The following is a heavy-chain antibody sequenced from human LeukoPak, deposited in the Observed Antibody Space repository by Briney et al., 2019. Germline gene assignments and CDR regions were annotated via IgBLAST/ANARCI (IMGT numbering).Heavy chain of an antibody. CDR3: AKVINVVASQYFQH. CDR2: IRYEGSNK. J-gene: IGHJ1*01. V-gene: IGHV3-30*02. D-gene: IGHD2-15*01. CDR1: GFTFSSYG. Sequence: GGSLRLSCAASGFTFSSYGMHWVRQAPGKGLVWVAFIRYEGSNKYYADAVKGRFTISRDNSKNTLYLQMNSLRAEDTAVYYCAKVINVVASQYFQHWGQGTLVTVSS.